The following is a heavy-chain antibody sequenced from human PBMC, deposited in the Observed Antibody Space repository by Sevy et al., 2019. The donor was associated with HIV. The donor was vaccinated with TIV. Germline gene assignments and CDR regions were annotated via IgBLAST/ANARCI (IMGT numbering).Heavy chain of an antibody. D-gene: IGHD6-13*01. CDR2: ISAYNGNT. CDR3: ARPGSSWHSGLDP. Sequence: ASVKVSCKASGYTFTSYGISWVRQAPGQGLEWMGWISAYNGNTNYAQKLQGRVTMTTDTSTSTAYMELRRLRGDGRAVYYCARPGSSWHSGLDPWGQGTLVTVSS. V-gene: IGHV1-18*01. CDR1: GYTFTSYG. J-gene: IGHJ5*02.